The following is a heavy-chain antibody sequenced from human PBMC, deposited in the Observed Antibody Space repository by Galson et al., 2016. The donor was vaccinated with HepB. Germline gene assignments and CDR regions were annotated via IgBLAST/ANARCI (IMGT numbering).Heavy chain of an antibody. D-gene: IGHD2-15*01. CDR3: GGGTEGPSIFDS. Sequence: SETLSLTCAVSGGSITIRDWWSWVRQPPGKGLEWIGEVYQTGRTIYNPSLSSRATISLDTSRSHLSLRLVSVTAADTAVYYCGGGTEGPSIFDSWGQGTLVTFSS. CDR2: VYQTGRT. CDR1: GGSITIRDW. J-gene: IGHJ4*02. V-gene: IGHV4-4*02.